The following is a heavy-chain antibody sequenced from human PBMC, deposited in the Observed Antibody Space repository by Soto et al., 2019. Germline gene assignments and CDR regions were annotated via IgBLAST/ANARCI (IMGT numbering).Heavy chain of an antibody. J-gene: IGHJ6*01. CDR2: INPNSGGT. Sequence: GASVKVSCKASGYTLTGYYMHWVRQAPGQGXEWMGWINPNSGGTNYEQKVQGWVTMTRDTSISIAYMELSRLRSDDTAVYYCARSQRITIFGVVIRTYYYYGMDGWGQETTVEISS. V-gene: IGHV1-2*04. CDR1: GYTLTGYY. CDR3: ARSQRITIFGVVIRTYYYYGMDG. D-gene: IGHD3-3*01.